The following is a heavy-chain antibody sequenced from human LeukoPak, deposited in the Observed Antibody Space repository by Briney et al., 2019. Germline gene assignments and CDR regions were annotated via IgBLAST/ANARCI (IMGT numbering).Heavy chain of an antibody. CDR1: GASISTYY. D-gene: IGHD4-17*01. J-gene: IGHJ6*03. CDR2: IYTSGSSGST. Sequence: SETLSLTCSVSGASISTYYWSWIRQPAGKGLEWIGRIYTSGSSGSTNYNPSLKSRVTMSVDTSKNQFSLKLSSVTAADTAVYYCAREYGDYYYMDVWGKGTTVTVSS. V-gene: IGHV4-4*07. CDR3: AREYGDYYYMDV.